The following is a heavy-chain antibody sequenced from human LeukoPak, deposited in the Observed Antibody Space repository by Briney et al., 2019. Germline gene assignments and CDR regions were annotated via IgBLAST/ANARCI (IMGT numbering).Heavy chain of an antibody. Sequence: ASVKVSCKASGYTFTSYGISWVRQAPGQGLEWMGWISANSGNTNYAQKLQGRVTMTTDTSTSTAYMELRSLRSDDTAIYYCARAQAYCGGDCYSPYYFDFWGQGTLVTVSS. CDR2: ISANSGNT. J-gene: IGHJ4*02. CDR1: GYTFTSYG. D-gene: IGHD2-21*02. CDR3: ARAQAYCGGDCYSPYYFDF. V-gene: IGHV1-18*01.